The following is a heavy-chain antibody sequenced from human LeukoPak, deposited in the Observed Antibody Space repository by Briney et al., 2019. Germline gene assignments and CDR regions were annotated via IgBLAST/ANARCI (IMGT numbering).Heavy chain of an antibody. CDR2: INHSGST. Sequence: SETLSLTCAVYGGSFSGYYWSWIRQPPGKGLEWIGEINHSGSTNYNPSLKSRLTISVDTSKNQFSLKLSSVTAADTAVYYCARGPFAGLLWDLLNWFDPWGQGTLVTVSS. J-gene: IGHJ5*02. V-gene: IGHV4-34*01. D-gene: IGHD3-10*01. CDR1: GGSFSGYY. CDR3: ARGPFAGLLWDLLNWFDP.